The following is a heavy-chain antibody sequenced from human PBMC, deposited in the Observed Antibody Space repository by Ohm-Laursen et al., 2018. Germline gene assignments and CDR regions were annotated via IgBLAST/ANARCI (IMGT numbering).Heavy chain of an antibody. V-gene: IGHV1-2*02. J-gene: IGHJ6*02. Sequence: SVKVSCKASGYTFTDSYMHWVRQAPGQGLEWMGWINPNSGGTKYAQNFQGRVTMTRDTSINTVHMELSSLRSDDTAVYYCVRTGMDVWGQGTTVTVSS. CDR3: VRTGMDV. CDR2: INPNSGGT. CDR1: GYTFTDSY.